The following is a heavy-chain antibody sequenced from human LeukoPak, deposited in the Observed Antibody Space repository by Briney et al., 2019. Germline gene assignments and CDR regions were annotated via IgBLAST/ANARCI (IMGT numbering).Heavy chain of an antibody. D-gene: IGHD1-7*01. V-gene: IGHV3-23*01. CDR1: GFTFSSYA. J-gene: IGHJ4*02. CDR2: ISGSGGST. CDR3: AKKGIRYNWNYDVDY. Sequence: PGGSLRLSCAASGFTFSSYAMSWVRQAPGKGLEWVSAISGSGGSTYYADSVKGRFTISRDNSKNTLYLQMNSLRAEDTAVYYCAKKGIRYNWNYDVDYWGQGTLVTVSS.